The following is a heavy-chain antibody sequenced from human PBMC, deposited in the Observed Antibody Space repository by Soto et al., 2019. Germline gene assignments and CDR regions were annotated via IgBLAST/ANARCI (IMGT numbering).Heavy chain of an antibody. V-gene: IGHV4-61*08. Sequence: QVQLQESGPGLVKPSQTLSLTCTVSGGSIRSGGYYWSWVRQNPRRGLEWIGYVYHTGRTSYNPSLKSRVSISMDTSKNQFSLNLDSVTAADTAVYFCARDFAYFDSWGQGTLVTVSS. CDR2: VYHTGRT. D-gene: IGHD3-3*01. J-gene: IGHJ4*02. CDR3: ARDFAYFDS. CDR1: GGSIRSGGYY.